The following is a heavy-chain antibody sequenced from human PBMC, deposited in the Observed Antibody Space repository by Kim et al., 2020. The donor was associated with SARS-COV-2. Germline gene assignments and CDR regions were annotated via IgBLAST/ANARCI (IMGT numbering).Heavy chain of an antibody. V-gene: IGHV3-23*01. Sequence: ADSVKGRFTISRDNSKNTLYLQMNSLRAEDTAVYYCASSPYYYGSGSLRYWGQGTLVTVSS. D-gene: IGHD3-10*01. J-gene: IGHJ4*02. CDR3: ASSPYYYGSGSLRY.